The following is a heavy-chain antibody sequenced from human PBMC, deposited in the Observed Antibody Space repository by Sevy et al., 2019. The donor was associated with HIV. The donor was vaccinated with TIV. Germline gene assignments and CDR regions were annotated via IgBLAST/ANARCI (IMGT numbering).Heavy chain of an antibody. V-gene: IGHV3-23*01. D-gene: IGHD3-22*01. CDR2: ISGSGGST. CDR3: AKDPDYYDSSGYPGIEDY. Sequence: GGSLRLSCAASGFTFSSYAMSWVRQAPGKGLEWVSAISGSGGSTYYADSVKGRFTISRDNSKNTLYLQMNSLRAEDTAVYYCAKDPDYYDSSGYPGIEDYCGQGTLVTVSS. CDR1: GFTFSSYA. J-gene: IGHJ4*02.